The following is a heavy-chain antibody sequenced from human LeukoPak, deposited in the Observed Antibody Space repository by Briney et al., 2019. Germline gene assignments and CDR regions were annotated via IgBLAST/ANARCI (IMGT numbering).Heavy chain of an antibody. CDR2: IKSDGSST. V-gene: IGHV3-74*01. J-gene: IGHJ6*02. D-gene: IGHD3-10*01. CDR1: GFTLSSYW. CDR3: ARTYYYGSNYYGMDV. Sequence: GGSLRLSGAVSGFTLSSYWMHWVRQAPGQGLVWVSHIKSDGSSTSYADSVKGRFTISRDNAKNTLYLQMTSLRAEDTAVYYCARTYYYGSNYYGMDVWGQGTTVTVSS.